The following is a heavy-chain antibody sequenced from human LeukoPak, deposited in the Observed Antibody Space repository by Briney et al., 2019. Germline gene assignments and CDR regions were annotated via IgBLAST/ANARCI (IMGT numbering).Heavy chain of an antibody. J-gene: IGHJ4*02. D-gene: IGHD5-18*01. CDR2: IYYSGSR. CDR3: ARHAVRGYSYLDY. Sequence: SETLSLTCTVSGGSISSYYWSWIRQPPGKGLEWIGYIYYSGSRNYNPSLKSRVTISVDTSKNQFSLKLTSVTAADTAVYYCARHAVRGYSYLDYWGQGTLVTVSS. V-gene: IGHV4-59*08. CDR1: GGSISSYY.